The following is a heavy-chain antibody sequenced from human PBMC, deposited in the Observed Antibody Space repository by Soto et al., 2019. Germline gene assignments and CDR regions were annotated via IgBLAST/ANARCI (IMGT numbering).Heavy chain of an antibody. D-gene: IGHD2-15*01. CDR2: MNPNSGNT. CDR3: ARESVDCSGGSCYSPGYYYYGMDV. J-gene: IGHJ6*02. V-gene: IGHV1-8*01. CDR1: GYTFTSYD. Sequence: ASVKVSCKASGYTFTSYDINWVRQATGQGLEWMGWMNPNSGNTGYAQKFQGRVTMTRNTSISTAYMELSSLRSEDTAVYYCARESVDCSGGSCYSPGYYYYGMDVWGQGTTVTVS.